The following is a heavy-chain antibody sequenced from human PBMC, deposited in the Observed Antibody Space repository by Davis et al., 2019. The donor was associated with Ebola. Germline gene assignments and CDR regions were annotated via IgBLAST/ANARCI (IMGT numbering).Heavy chain of an antibody. J-gene: IGHJ4*02. V-gene: IGHV3-53*05. CDR2: IYNDGAT. CDR1: GFSVSSTY. D-gene: IGHD2-15*01. Sequence: PGGSLRLSCAVSGFSVSSTYMSWVRQAPGKGLEWVSTIYNDGATNYAASVKDRLTISRDNSKNTLYLQLNSLGPEDTAVYYCARLPRGAASHFDYWGQGTLVTVSS. CDR3: ARLPRGAASHFDY.